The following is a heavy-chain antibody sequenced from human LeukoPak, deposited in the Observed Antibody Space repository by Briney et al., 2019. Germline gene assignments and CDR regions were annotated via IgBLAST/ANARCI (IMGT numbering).Heavy chain of an antibody. Sequence: SGTLSLTCTVSGGSISSSSYYWGWIRQPPGKGLEWIGSIYYSGSTYYNPSLKSRVTISVDTSKNQFSLKLSSVTAADTAVYYCARHVGSGEIEGEPKSTKFDYWGQGTLVTVSS. D-gene: IGHD3-3*01. CDR2: IYYSGST. CDR3: ARHVGSGEIEGEPKSTKFDY. J-gene: IGHJ4*02. V-gene: IGHV4-39*01. CDR1: GGSISSSSYY.